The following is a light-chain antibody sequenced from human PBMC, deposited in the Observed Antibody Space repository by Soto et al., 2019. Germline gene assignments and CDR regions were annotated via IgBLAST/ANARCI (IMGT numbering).Light chain of an antibody. Sequence: QSALAQPPSASGSPGQSITISCTATTSDVGGFDSVSWYQQHPGTAPRVIIYEVSNRPSGVSYRFSGSKSANTASLTISGLQADDEADYYCSSYTTSNTWLFGGGTKLTVL. CDR2: EVS. CDR3: SSYTTSNTWL. V-gene: IGLV2-14*01. J-gene: IGLJ3*02. CDR1: TSDVGGFDS.